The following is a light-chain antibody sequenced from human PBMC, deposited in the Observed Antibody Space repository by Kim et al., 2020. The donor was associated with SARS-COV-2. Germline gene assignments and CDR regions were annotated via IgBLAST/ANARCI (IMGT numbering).Light chain of an antibody. CDR3: QQYGSLIT. CDR1: QIVTRSP. CDR2: STC. J-gene: IGKJ5*01. V-gene: IGKV3-20*01. Sequence: LPQQERPPLHSTARQIVTRSPLAWHKPKPGQAPRLLTSSTCSSATGIRDRFSGSGSGTALTLTISRLEPEDFAMYYCQQYGSLITFGQGTRLEIK.